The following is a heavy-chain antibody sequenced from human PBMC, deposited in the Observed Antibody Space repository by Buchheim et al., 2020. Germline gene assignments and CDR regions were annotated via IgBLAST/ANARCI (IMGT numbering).Heavy chain of an antibody. Sequence: QVQLQQWGAGLLKPSETLSLTCAVYGGSFSGYYWSWIRQPPGKGLEWIGEINHSGSTNYNPSLKSRVTISVYTSKNQFSLKLSSVTAADTAVYYCASYKTAMVPHYYYGMDVWGQGTT. J-gene: IGHJ6*02. D-gene: IGHD5-18*01. CDR1: GGSFSGYY. CDR3: ASYKTAMVPHYYYGMDV. CDR2: INHSGST. V-gene: IGHV4-34*01.